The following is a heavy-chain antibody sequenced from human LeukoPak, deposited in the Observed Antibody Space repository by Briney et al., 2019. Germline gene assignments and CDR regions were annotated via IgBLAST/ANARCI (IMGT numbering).Heavy chain of an antibody. Sequence: GGSLRLSCAASGFTFSSYSMNWVRQAPGKGLEWVSSISSSSYIYYADSVKGRFTISRDNAKNSLYLQMNSLRAEDTAVYYCARDHDWNYYYGMDVWGQGTTVTVSS. J-gene: IGHJ6*02. CDR3: ARDHDWNYYYGMDV. CDR2: ISSSSYI. CDR1: GFTFSSYS. V-gene: IGHV3-21*01. D-gene: IGHD1-1*01.